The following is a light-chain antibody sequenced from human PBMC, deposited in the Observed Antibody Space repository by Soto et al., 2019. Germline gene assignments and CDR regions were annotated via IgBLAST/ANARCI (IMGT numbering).Light chain of an antibody. J-gene: IGLJ2*01. CDR2: SNN. CDR3: AAWDDSLGGPV. CDR1: TSNIGSNS. V-gene: IGLV1-44*01. Sequence: QAVVTQPPSASATPGQRVTISCSGSTSNIGSNSVSWFQQVPGTAPRLLFYSNNQRSSGVPDRFAVSKSGTSASLAIIGLQSEDEADYYCAAWDDSLGGPVFGGGTKITVL.